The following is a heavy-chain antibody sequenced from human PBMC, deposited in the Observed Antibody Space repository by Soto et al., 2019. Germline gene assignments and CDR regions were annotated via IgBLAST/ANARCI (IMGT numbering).Heavy chain of an antibody. CDR1: GGSISSSNW. CDR3: ARGSRIGRTKWFDP. V-gene: IGHV4-4*02. CDR2: ISHSGST. J-gene: IGHJ5*02. Sequence: QVQLQESGPGLVKPSGTLSLTCAVSGGSISSSNWWRWVRQPPGKGLEWIGEISHSGSTNYNPSLKSRDTISVDKSKNQFSLKLSSVTAADTAVYYCARGSRIGRTKWFDPWGPGTLVTVSS.